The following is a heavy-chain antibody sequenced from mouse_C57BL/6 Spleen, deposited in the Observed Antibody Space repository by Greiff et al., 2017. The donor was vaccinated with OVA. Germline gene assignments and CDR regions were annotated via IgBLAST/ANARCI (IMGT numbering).Heavy chain of an antibody. Sequence: EVQLQQSGAELVRPGASVKLSCTASGFNIKDDYMHWVKQRPEQGLEWIGWIDPENGDTEYASKFQGKATITADTSSNTAYLQLSSLTSEDTAVYYCTLPRYGSGSYAMDYWGQGTSVTVSS. CDR1: GFNIKDDY. CDR3: TLPRYGSGSYAMDY. V-gene: IGHV14-4*01. D-gene: IGHD1-1*01. CDR2: IDPENGDT. J-gene: IGHJ4*01.